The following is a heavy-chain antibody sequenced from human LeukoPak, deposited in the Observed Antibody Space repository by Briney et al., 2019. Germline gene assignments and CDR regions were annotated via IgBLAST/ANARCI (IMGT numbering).Heavy chain of an antibody. D-gene: IGHD5-18*01. CDR3: ARQSGSAMVYYYYYYMDV. CDR1: GCFISSSTYH. CDR2: IYYSGTP. Sequence: SETLSLTCTVSGCFISSSTYHWGWICQPPGKGLDCIGGIYYSGTPSDNPSLKSQVTIPVDTSKNQFSRKMSAVTAADTAVYFCARQSGSAMVYYYYYYMDVWGKGTPVTVSS. V-gene: IGHV4-39*01. J-gene: IGHJ6*03.